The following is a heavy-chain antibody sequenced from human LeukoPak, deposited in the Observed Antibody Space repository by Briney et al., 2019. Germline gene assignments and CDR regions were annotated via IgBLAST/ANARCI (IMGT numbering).Heavy chain of an antibody. J-gene: IGHJ3*02. CDR1: GYTFTSYY. V-gene: IGHV1-46*01. D-gene: IGHD2-15*01. Sequence: ASVKVSCKASGYTFTSYYMHWVRQAPGQGREWMGIINPSGGSTSYAQKFQGRVTMTRDTSTSTVYMELSSLRSEDTAAYYCARVGRSPRAFDIWGQGTMVTVSS. CDR2: INPSGGST. CDR3: ARVGRSPRAFDI.